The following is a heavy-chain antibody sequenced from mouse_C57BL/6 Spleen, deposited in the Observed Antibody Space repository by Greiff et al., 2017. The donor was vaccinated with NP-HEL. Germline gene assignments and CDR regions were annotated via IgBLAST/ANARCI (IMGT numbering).Heavy chain of an antibody. CDR3: ARVRSLLYYFDY. J-gene: IGHJ2*01. CDR2: INYDGSST. V-gene: IGHV5-16*01. D-gene: IGHD6-2*01. Sequence: EVQLVESEGGLVQPGSSMKLSCTASGFTFSDYYMAWVRQVPEKGLEWVANINYDGSSTYYLDSLKSRFIISRDNAKNILYLQMSSLKSEDTATYYCARVRSLLYYFDYWGQGTTLTVSS. CDR1: GFTFSDYY.